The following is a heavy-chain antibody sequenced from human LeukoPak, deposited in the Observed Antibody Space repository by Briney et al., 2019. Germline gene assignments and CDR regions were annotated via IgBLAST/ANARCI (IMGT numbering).Heavy chain of an antibody. V-gene: IGHV4-59*08. CDR3: ASGSYFVFDY. J-gene: IGHJ4*02. Sequence: SETLSLTCTVSGGSISSYYWSWIRQPPGKGLEWIGYIYYSGSTYYNPSLKSRVTISVDTSKNQFSLKLSSVTAADTAVYYCASGSYFVFDYWGQGTLVTVSS. D-gene: IGHD1-26*01. CDR2: IYYSGST. CDR1: GGSISSYY.